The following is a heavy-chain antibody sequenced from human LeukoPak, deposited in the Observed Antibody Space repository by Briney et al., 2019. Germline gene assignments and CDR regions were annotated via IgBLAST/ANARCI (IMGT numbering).Heavy chain of an antibody. D-gene: IGHD4-11*01. Sequence: GGSLRLSCAASGFTFSSYWMSWVRQAPGKGLEWVANIKQDGSEKYYVDSVKGRFTNSRDNAKNSLYLQMNSLRAEDTAVYYCARVYSNYWGYYYYMDVWGKGTTVTVSS. CDR2: IKQDGSEK. V-gene: IGHV3-7*01. CDR3: ARVYSNYWGYYYYMDV. CDR1: GFTFSSYW. J-gene: IGHJ6*03.